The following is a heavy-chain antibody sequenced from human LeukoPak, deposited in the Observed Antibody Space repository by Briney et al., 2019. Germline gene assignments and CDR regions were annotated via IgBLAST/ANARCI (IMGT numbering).Heavy chain of an antibody. Sequence: GGSLRLSCTASGFTFGDYAMSWFRQAPGKGLEWVGFIRSKAYGGTTEYAASVKGRFTISRDDSKSIAYLQMNSLKTEDTAVYYCTRFRDEGAAAGNWFDPWGQGTLATVSS. CDR2: IRSKAYGGTT. CDR3: TRFRDEGAAAGNWFDP. CDR1: GFTFGDYA. J-gene: IGHJ5*02. D-gene: IGHD6-13*01. V-gene: IGHV3-49*03.